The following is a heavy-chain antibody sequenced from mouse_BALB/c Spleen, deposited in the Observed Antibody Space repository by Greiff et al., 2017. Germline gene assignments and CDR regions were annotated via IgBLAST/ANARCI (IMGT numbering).Heavy chain of an antibody. CDR2: INPSNGGT. J-gene: IGHJ4*01. V-gene: IGHV1S81*02. D-gene: IGHD2-1*01. Sequence: QVQLQQPGAELVKPGASVKLSCKASGYTFTSYYMYWVKQRPGQGLEWIGGINPSNGGTNFNEKFKSKATLTVDKSSSTAYMQLSSLTSEDSAVYYCTRGGNYPYYYAMDYWGQGTSVTVSS. CDR3: TRGGNYPYYYAMDY. CDR1: GYTFTSYY.